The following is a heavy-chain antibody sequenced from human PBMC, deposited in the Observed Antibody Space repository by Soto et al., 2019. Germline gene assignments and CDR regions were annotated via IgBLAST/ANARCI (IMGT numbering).Heavy chain of an antibody. V-gene: IGHV3-33*01. CDR3: VRLRPGYPYIFDY. CDR1: GFTFSSYG. Sequence: QVQLVESGGGVVQPGRSLRLSCAASGFTFSSYGMHWVRQAPGKGLEWVAVIWYDGSNKYYADSVKGRFTISRDNSKNTLYLQMTSLRAEDRPLLYCVRLRPGYPYIFDYWGQGTLVTVSS. J-gene: IGHJ4*02. D-gene: IGHD2-2*01. CDR2: IWYDGSNK.